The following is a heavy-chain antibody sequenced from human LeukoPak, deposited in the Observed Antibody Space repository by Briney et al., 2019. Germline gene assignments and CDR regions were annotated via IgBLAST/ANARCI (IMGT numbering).Heavy chain of an antibody. CDR1: GYTFTSYG. V-gene: IGHV1-18*01. Sequence: ASVTVSCKASGYTFTSYGISWVRQAPGQGLAWMGWISAYNGNTNYAQKLQGRVTMTTDTSTSTAYMELRSLRSDDTAVYYCARDVPPALLWFGELSLDSYYFDYWGQGTLVTVSS. J-gene: IGHJ4*02. D-gene: IGHD3-10*01. CDR2: ISAYNGNT. CDR3: ARDVPPALLWFGELSLDSYYFDY.